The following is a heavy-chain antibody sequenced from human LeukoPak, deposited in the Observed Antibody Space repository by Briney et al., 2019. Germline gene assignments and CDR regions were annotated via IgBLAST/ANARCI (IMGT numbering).Heavy chain of an antibody. CDR1: GPAFSRYL. Sequence: PGPSLTPSWAPAGPAFSRYLTHCVCHTPGGGPVCVSRIQTDEKDTTYADSVKGRFTISRDNAKNTLYLQMDSLRVDEDTAVYYCARAAGNTYAMDVWGKGTTVNVSS. CDR3: ARAAGNTYAMDV. D-gene: IGHD2/OR15-2a*01. CDR2: IQTDEKDT. V-gene: IGHV3-74*03. J-gene: IGHJ6*03.